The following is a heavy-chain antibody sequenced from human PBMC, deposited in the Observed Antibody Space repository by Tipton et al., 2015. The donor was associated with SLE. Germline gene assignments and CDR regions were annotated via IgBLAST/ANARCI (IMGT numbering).Heavy chain of an antibody. J-gene: IGHJ4*02. CDR3: ARGKYYFDY. CDR2: ISYDGSNK. CDR1: GFTFSSYA. V-gene: IGHV3-30*04. D-gene: IGHD2/OR15-2a*01. Sequence: SLRLSCAASGFTFSSYAMHWVRQAPGKGLEWVAVISYDGSNKYYADSVKGRFTISRDNSKNTLYLQMNSLRDEDTAVYYCARGKYYFDYWGQGALVTVSS.